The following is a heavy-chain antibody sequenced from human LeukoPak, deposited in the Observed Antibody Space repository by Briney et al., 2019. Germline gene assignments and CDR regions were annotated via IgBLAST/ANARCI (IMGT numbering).Heavy chain of an antibody. D-gene: IGHD3-10*01. V-gene: IGHV3-11*01. CDR2: ISSSGSTI. CDR1: GFTFSDYY. J-gene: IGHJ6*02. CDR3: ARAPSSMVRGSYYGMDV. Sequence: PGGSLRLSCAASGFTFSDYYMSWIRQAPGKGLEWVSYISSSGSTIYYADSVKGRFTISRDNAKNSLYLQVNSLRAEDTAVYYCARAPSSMVRGSYYGMDVWGQGTTVTVSS.